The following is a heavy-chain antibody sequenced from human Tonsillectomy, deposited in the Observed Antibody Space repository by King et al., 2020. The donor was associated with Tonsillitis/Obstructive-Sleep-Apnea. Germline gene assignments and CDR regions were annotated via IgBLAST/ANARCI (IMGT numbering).Heavy chain of an antibody. CDR1: GFTFSTYG. V-gene: IGHV3-33*01. Sequence: VQLVESGGGVVQPGRSLRVSCAASGFTFSTYGMHWVRQAPGRGLEWVAVIWYDGSNKYYADSVKGRFTISRDNSKNTLYLQMNSLRAEDTAVYYWVRAREVNFDYWGQGTLVTVSS. J-gene: IGHJ4*02. D-gene: IGHD3-3*01. CDR2: IWYDGSNK. CDR3: VRAREVNFDY.